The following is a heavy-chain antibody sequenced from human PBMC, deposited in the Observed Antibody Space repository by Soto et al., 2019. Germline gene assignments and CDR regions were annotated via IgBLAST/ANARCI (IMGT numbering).Heavy chain of an antibody. CDR2: ISSSSSTI. V-gene: IGHV3-48*01. Sequence: GGSLRLSCAASGFTFSSYSMNWVRQAPGKGLEWVSYISSSSSTIYYADSVKGRSTISRDNAKNSLYLQMNSLRAEDTAVYYWARKNDYFDYWGQGTLVTVSS. CDR3: ARKNDYFDY. CDR1: GFTFSSYS. J-gene: IGHJ4*02. D-gene: IGHD1-1*01.